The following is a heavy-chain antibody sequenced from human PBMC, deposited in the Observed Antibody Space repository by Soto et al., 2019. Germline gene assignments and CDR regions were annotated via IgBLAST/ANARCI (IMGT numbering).Heavy chain of an antibody. D-gene: IGHD3-22*01. CDR1: GWPFSGYY. CDR2: INHSGST. CDR3: ARKGYASTLPWYFDY. Sequence: QVQLQQWGAGLWKASETLSLTCVVYGWPFSGYYWSWLRQSPGKGVEWIGDINHSGSTNYNPSLKSRVSISLDTAKNQFALWLTSGTAADTAIYYCARKGYASTLPWYFDYWGPGTLVTVSS. V-gene: IGHV4-34*01. J-gene: IGHJ4*02.